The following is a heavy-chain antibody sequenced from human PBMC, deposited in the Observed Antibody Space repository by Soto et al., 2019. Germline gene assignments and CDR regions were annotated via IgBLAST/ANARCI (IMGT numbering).Heavy chain of an antibody. Sequence: QVQLQGSGPGLVRPSETLSLTCTVSGASISTNHYNWAWVRQPPGKGLEWMGNIHYRGDTYFNPSLGSRLSMSVATSKNQCSVKLTSVTAADTTVYYCARLPAGYPNGFDPWGQGTLVTVSS. CDR1: GASISTNHYN. CDR3: ARLPAGYPNGFDP. J-gene: IGHJ5*02. CDR2: IHYRGDT. V-gene: IGHV4-39*01. D-gene: IGHD3-9*01.